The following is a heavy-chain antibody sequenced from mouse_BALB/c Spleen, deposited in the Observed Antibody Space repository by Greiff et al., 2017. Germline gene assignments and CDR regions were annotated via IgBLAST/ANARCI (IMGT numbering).Heavy chain of an antibody. D-gene: IGHD1-2*01. CDR3: ARITTATGDYFDY. J-gene: IGHJ2*01. Sequence: GMLVESGGDLVKPGGSLKLSCAASGFTFSSYGMSWVRQTPDKRLEWVATISSGGSYTYYPDSVKGRFTISRDNAKNTLYLQMSSLKSEDTAMYYCARITTATGDYFDYWGQGTTLTVSS. V-gene: IGHV5-6*02. CDR2: ISSGGSYT. CDR1: GFTFSSYG.